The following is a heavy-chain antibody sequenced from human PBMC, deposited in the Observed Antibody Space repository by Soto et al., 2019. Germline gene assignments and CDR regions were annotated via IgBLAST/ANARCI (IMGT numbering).Heavy chain of an antibody. J-gene: IGHJ4*02. D-gene: IGHD3-16*01. CDR1: GYTFTSYA. CDR3: ARGALDFDY. CDR2: ISAYNGHT. Sequence: GASVKVSCKASGYTFTSYAMHWVRQAPGQGLEWMGWISAYNGHTKYAQNLQGRLTLTTDTSTNTAYMELRSLRSDDTAVYYCARGALDFDYWGQGTLVTVSS. V-gene: IGHV1-18*01.